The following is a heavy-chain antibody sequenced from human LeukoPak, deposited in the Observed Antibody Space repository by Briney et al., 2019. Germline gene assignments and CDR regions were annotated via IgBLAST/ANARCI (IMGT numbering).Heavy chain of an antibody. CDR2: ISHSGST. CDR3: AGHHPRNTVDF. V-gene: IGHV4-59*08. CDR1: GGSISNYY. J-gene: IGHJ4*02. D-gene: IGHD2-8*02. Sequence: SETLSLTCTVSGGSISNYYWSWIRQPPGKGLEWIGYISHSGSTNYSPSLKSRDTISLDTSKNQFSLKLSSVTAADTAVYYCAGHHPRNTVDFWGQGTLVTVSS.